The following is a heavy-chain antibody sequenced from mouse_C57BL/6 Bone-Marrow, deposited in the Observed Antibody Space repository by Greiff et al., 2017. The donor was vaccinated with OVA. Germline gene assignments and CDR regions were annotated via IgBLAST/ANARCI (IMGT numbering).Heavy chain of an antibody. CDR3: VKRDYGSSPYYAMDY. V-gene: IGHV1-19*01. D-gene: IGHD1-1*01. CDR1: GYTFTDYY. CDR2: INPYNGGT. Sequence: VQLKQSGPVLVKPGASVKMSCKASGYTFTDYYMNWVKQSHGKSLEWIGVINPYNGGTSYNQKFKGKATLTVDKSSSTAYMELNSLTSEDSAVYYCVKRDYGSSPYYAMDYWGQGTSVTVSS. J-gene: IGHJ4*01.